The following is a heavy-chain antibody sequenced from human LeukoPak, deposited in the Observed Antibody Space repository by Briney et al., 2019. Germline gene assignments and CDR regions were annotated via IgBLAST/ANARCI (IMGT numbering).Heavy chain of an antibody. D-gene: IGHD5-18*01. V-gene: IGHV1-69*04. CDR2: IIPILGIA. J-gene: IGHJ4*02. CDR1: GYTFTSYD. Sequence: ASVKVSCKASGYTFTSYDINWVRQATGQGLEWMGRIIPILGIANYAQKFQGRVTITADKSTSTAYMELSSLRSEDTAVYYCASDVDTAKGLYFDYWGQGTLVTVSS. CDR3: ASDVDTAKGLYFDY.